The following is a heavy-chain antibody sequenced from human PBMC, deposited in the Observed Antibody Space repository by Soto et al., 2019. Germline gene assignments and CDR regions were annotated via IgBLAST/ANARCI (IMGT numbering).Heavy chain of an antibody. V-gene: IGHV3-11*01. CDR1: GFTFSNYY. CDR2: ISSRASTI. D-gene: IGHD2-8*01. CDR3: ASGTNGACFVY. Sequence: QVQLVESGGGLVKPGGSLRLSCAASGFTFSNYYMSWIRQAPGKGLEWVSYISSRASTIFYADSVKGRFTISRDNVKNSLYLQMNSRRAEDTAVYYCASGTNGACFVYWGQGILVAVSS. J-gene: IGHJ4*02.